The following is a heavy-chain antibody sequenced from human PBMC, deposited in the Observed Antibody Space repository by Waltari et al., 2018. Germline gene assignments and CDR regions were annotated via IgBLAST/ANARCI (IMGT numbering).Heavy chain of an antibody. D-gene: IGHD5-12*01. V-gene: IGHV1-8*01. Sequence: QVQLVQSGAEVKKPGASVKVYCKASGYTFTSYDINWVRQATGQGLEWMGGMNPNSGNPGYAQKFQGRVTMTRNTSISTAYIELSSLRSEDTAVYYCARTWGYSGFVNWFDPWGQGTLVTVSS. CDR3: ARTWGYSGFVNWFDP. CDR2: MNPNSGNP. J-gene: IGHJ5*02. CDR1: GYTFTSYD.